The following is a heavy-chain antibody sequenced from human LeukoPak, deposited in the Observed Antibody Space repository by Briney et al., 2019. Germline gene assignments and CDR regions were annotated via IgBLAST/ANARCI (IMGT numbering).Heavy chain of an antibody. CDR2: MNIGNGNT. Sequence: ASVKVSCKASGYTFTSFAVHWVRQAPGQRPEWMGWMNIGNGNTKYSQNIQDRITFIRDTSANTVYMALSSLTSEDTAVYYCARRAIRGYFYSLGRFFDYWGQGSLVTVSS. V-gene: IGHV1-3*04. CDR3: ARRAIRGYFYSLGRFFDY. J-gene: IGHJ4*02. D-gene: IGHD3-16*01. CDR1: GYTFTSFA.